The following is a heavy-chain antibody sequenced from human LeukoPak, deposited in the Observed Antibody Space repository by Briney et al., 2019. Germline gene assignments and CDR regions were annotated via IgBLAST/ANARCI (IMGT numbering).Heavy chain of an antibody. Sequence: PGGSLRLSCAASRFSFSTYGMHWVRHVPGKGPMWVSRINSDGSRTIYADSVKGRFSISRDNAKNTLYLQMNSLRVDDTAVYYCARAGKTNELYYWGQGTLVTVSS. CDR2: INSDGSRT. J-gene: IGHJ4*02. D-gene: IGHD3-10*01. CDR1: RFSFSTYG. V-gene: IGHV3-74*01. CDR3: ARAGKTNELYY.